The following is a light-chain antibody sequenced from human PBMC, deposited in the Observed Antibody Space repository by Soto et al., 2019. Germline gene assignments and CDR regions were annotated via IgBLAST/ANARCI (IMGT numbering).Light chain of an antibody. V-gene: IGKV3-20*01. Sequence: IVLTHSPGTLCLSPVERSTLSVMSSQSVSSSSLAWYQQKRGQSPRLLIHGASSRATGIPDRLSGSGSVTDFTLSISGLEPEDFAVYSCHHYATSSRTFGQGTKVDIK. CDR1: QSVSSSS. CDR2: GAS. CDR3: HHYATSSRT. J-gene: IGKJ1*01.